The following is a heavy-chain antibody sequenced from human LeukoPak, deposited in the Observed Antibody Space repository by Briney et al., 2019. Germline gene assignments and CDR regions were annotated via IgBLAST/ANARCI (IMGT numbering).Heavy chain of an antibody. V-gene: IGHV4-30-4*02. J-gene: IGHJ4*02. Sequence: SETLSLTCTVSGGSISSGDYYWSWIRQPPGKGLEWIGYIHYSGSTYYNPSLKSRVTISVDTSKNQFSLKLSSVTAADTAVYYCARTDSHYLSFDYWGQGTLVTVSS. CDR3: ARTDSHYLSFDY. CDR1: GGSISSGDYY. D-gene: IGHD4-11*01. CDR2: IHYSGST.